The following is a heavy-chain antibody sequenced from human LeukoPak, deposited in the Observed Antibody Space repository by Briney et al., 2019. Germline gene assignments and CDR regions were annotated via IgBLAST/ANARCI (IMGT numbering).Heavy chain of an antibody. Sequence: QTGGSLRLSCAASGFTFSSYAMHWVRQAPGKGLEWVAVISYDGSNKYYADSVKGRFTISRDNSKNTLYLQMNSLRAEDTAVYYCARDLRYQLRKSSYYYYGMDVWGQGTTVTVSS. J-gene: IGHJ6*02. CDR1: GFTFSSYA. D-gene: IGHD2-2*01. CDR3: ARDLRYQLRKSSYYYYGMDV. V-gene: IGHV3-30*04. CDR2: ISYDGSNK.